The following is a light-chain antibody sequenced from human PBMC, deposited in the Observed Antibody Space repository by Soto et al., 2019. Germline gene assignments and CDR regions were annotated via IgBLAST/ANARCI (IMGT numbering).Light chain of an antibody. V-gene: IGKV1-39*01. CDR3: QQSNSTPPT. Sequence: DIQMTQSPSTLSASVGDRVTITCRASQSISSYLNWYQQKPGKAPKLLIYAASSLESGVPSRFSGSGSGTDFTLTISSLQPEECATYNCQQSNSTPPTFGQGTKVEIK. CDR2: AAS. J-gene: IGKJ1*01. CDR1: QSISSY.